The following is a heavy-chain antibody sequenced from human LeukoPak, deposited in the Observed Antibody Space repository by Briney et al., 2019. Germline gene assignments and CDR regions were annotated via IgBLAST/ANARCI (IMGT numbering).Heavy chain of an antibody. CDR3: ATQNQISVTTSLDY. D-gene: IGHD4-17*01. CDR1: GFIFSIYA. Sequence: GGSLRLSCAASGFIFSIYAMYWVRQAPGKGLEYVSAISSNGASTYYADSVKGRFTISRDNSKNTVSLQMGSLRTEDMAVYYCATQNQISVTTSLDYWGQGNLVTVSS. V-gene: IGHV3-64*02. J-gene: IGHJ4*02. CDR2: ISSNGAST.